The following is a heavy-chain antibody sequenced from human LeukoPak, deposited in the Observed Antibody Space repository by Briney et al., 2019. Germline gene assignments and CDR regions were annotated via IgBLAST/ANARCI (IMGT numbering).Heavy chain of an antibody. J-gene: IGHJ6*03. CDR2: ISAYNGNT. D-gene: IGHD1-14*01. CDR3: ARVGYKLEPQHYYYYYYMDV. V-gene: IGHV1-18*01. CDR1: GYTFTSYG. Sequence: ASVKVSCKASGYTFTSYGISWVRQAPGQGLEWMGWISAYNGNTNYAQKLQGRVTMTTDTSTSTAYMELRSLRSDDTAVYYCARVGYKLEPQHYYYYYYMDVWGKGTTVTVSS.